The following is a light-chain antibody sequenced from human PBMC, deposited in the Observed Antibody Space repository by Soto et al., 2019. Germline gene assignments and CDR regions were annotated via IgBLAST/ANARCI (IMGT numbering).Light chain of an antibody. V-gene: IGKV1-9*01. Sequence: DVHLTQSPSFLAASVGDRLTITCRASQDIKRFLAWYQQKPGKAPKLLIYTISTLQSGVPSRFSGSGSGTEFTLTISSLQPDDFATYYCQQVNTYPVTFGGGTKVEI. CDR2: TIS. CDR1: QDIKRF. J-gene: IGKJ4*01. CDR3: QQVNTYPVT.